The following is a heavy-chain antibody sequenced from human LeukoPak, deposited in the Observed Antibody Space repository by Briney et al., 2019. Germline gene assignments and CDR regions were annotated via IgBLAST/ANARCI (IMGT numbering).Heavy chain of an antibody. CDR2: IYHSGST. V-gene: IGHV4-4*02. CDR3: ARVAPPNPY. J-gene: IGHJ4*02. Sequence: PSETLSLTCAVSGGSISSSNWWSWVRQPPGKGLEWIGEIYHSGSTNYNPSLKSRVTISVDTSKKQFSLKMSSVTAADTAVYYCARVAPPNPYWGQGTLVTVSS. CDR1: GGSISSSNW.